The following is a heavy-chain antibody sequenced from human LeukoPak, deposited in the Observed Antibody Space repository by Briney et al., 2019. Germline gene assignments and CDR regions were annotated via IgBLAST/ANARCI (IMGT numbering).Heavy chain of an antibody. D-gene: IGHD1-20*01. CDR3: AKQRITGTQPDY. J-gene: IGHJ4*02. Sequence: GGSLRLSCAASGFTFSSYDMHWVRQAPGKGLEWVAVISYDGSNKYYADVVKRRFTISRDNSKNTLYLQMNSRRAEDTAVYYCAKQRITGTQPDYWGQGTLVTVSS. CDR2: ISYDGSNK. V-gene: IGHV3-30*18. CDR1: GFTFSSYD.